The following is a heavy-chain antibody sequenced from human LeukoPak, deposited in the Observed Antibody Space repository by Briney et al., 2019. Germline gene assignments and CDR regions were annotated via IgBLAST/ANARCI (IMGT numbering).Heavy chain of an antibody. J-gene: IGHJ6*03. D-gene: IGHD5-12*01. CDR3: ARVPVYVGIVDPGSYYYMDV. CDR1: GFTFSNYG. V-gene: IGHV3-20*01. Sequence: GGSLRLSCAASGFTFSNYGMDWVRQAPGKGLEWVSGINWNGGSTGYADSVKGRFTISRDNAKNSLYLQMNSLRAEDTALYHCARVPVYVGIVDPGSYYYMDVWGKGTTVTISS. CDR2: INWNGGST.